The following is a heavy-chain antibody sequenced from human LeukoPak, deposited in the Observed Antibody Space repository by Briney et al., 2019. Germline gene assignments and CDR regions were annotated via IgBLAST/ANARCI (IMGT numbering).Heavy chain of an antibody. D-gene: IGHD3-16*01. Sequence: GSSVKVSCQASGYTFTNYGISWLRPAPGQGLEWMGWISGYKGNKNYAEKRQGRVTMTTDKSTTTDYMEMRSLRSDDTAVYYCARVVGGANYYYYDMDVWGKGTTVTVSS. CDR1: GYTFTNYG. V-gene: IGHV1-18*01. CDR3: ARVVGGANYYYYDMDV. J-gene: IGHJ6*03. CDR2: ISGYKGNK.